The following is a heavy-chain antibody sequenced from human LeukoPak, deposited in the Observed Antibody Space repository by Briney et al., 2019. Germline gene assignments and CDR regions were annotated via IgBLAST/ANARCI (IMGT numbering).Heavy chain of an antibody. CDR3: ARLGYNSGY. D-gene: IGHD5-24*01. V-gene: IGHV4-59*01. CDR1: GGSISSYY. Sequence: SETLCLTCTVSGGSISSYYWSWIRQPPGKGLEWIGYIYYSGSTNYNPSLKSRVTISVDTSKNQFSLKLSSVTAADTAVYYCARLGYNSGYWGQGTLVTVSS. J-gene: IGHJ4*02. CDR2: IYYSGST.